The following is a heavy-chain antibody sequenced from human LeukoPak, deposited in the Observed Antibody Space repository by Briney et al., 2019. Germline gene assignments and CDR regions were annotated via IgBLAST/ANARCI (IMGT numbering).Heavy chain of an antibody. J-gene: IGHJ6*03. Sequence: ASVKVSCKTSGYTFTSYGVSWVQQAPGQGLEWMGWIVTYNGNTYYSQNFQGRVTMTTDTSTSTAYLELRSLRSDDTAVYYCAKTTVTSEEYYYYYMDVWGKGTTVTVSS. CDR1: GYTFTSYG. CDR2: IVTYNGNT. D-gene: IGHD4-11*01. CDR3: AKTTVTSEEYYYYYMDV. V-gene: IGHV1-18*01.